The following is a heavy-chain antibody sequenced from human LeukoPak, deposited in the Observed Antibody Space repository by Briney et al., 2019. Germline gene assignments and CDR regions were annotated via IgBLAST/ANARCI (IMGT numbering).Heavy chain of an antibody. D-gene: IGHD3-16*01. CDR2: IWYDGSNK. CDR1: GFTFSSYG. CDR3: AKDLRGSFDY. V-gene: IGHV3-30*02. Sequence: PGGSLRLSCAASGFTFSSYGMHWVRQAPGKGLEWVAVIWYDGSNKYYADSVKGRFTISRDNSKNTLYLQMNSLGAEDTAVFYCAKDLRGSFDYWGQGTLVTVSS. J-gene: IGHJ4*02.